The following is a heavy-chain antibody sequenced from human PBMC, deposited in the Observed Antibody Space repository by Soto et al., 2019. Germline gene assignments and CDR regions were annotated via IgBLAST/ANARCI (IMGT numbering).Heavy chain of an antibody. Sequence: GGSLRLSCAASGFTFSSYGMHWVRQAPGKGLEWVAVISYDGSNKYYADSVKGRFTISRDNSKNTLYLQMNSLRAEDTAVYYCANPFDYWGQGTLVTVSS. CDR3: ANPFDY. CDR1: GFTFSSYG. J-gene: IGHJ4*02. CDR2: ISYDGSNK. V-gene: IGHV3-30*18.